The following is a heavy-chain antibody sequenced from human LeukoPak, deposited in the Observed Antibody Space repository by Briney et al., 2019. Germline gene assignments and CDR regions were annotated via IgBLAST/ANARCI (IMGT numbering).Heavy chain of an antibody. V-gene: IGHV4-34*01. CDR1: SGSFSGYY. Sequence: SETLSLTCAVYSGSFSGYYWSWIRQPPGKGLEWIGEVNDSGITNCNPSLKSRVTISVDTAKNQLSLKLSSVTAADTAVYYCARHRLGATRSFDIWGQGTMVTVSS. J-gene: IGHJ3*02. D-gene: IGHD4/OR15-4a*01. CDR3: ARHRLGATRSFDI. CDR2: VNDSGIT.